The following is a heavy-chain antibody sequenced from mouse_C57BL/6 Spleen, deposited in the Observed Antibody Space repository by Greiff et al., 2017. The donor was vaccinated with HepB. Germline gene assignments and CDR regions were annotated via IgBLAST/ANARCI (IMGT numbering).Heavy chain of an antibody. Sequence: VQLQQPGAELVRPGSSVKLFCKASGYTFTSYWMHWVKQRPIQGLEWIGNIDPSDSETHYNQKFKDKATLTVDKSSSTAYMQLSSLTSEDSAVYYCAREDYYYGSSYAFAYWGQGTLVTVSA. CDR3: AREDYYYGSSYAFAY. V-gene: IGHV1-52*01. J-gene: IGHJ3*01. CDR1: GYTFTSYW. CDR2: IDPSDSET. D-gene: IGHD1-1*01.